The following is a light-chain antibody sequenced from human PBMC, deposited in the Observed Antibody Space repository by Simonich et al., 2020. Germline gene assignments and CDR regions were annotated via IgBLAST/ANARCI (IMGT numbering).Light chain of an antibody. Sequence: SYELTQPSSVSVSPGQTARITCSGDVLAKKSAGWFQQKPGQAPVLVIYKDSERPSGIPGRFSGSSSGTTVTLTISGAQVEDEADYYCYSAADNNLRVFGTGTKVTVL. J-gene: IGLJ1*01. V-gene: IGLV3-27*01. CDR1: VLAKKS. CDR2: KDS. CDR3: YSAADNNLRV.